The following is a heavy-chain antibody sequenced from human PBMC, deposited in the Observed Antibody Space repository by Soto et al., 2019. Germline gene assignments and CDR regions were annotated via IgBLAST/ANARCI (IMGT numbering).Heavy chain of an antibody. J-gene: IGHJ4*02. V-gene: IGHV3-33*01. CDR3: AAGEPLNY. D-gene: IGHD3-10*01. Sequence: QMQLVESGGGVVQPGRSLRLSCAASGFTFSNYGMHWVRQAPGKGLEWVAIIWYDGSNKYYADSVKGRFTISRDNSNNTVYLQMNSLRAEDTAMYFCAAGEPLNYRGQGTLVTVSS. CDR1: GFTFSNYG. CDR2: IWYDGSNK.